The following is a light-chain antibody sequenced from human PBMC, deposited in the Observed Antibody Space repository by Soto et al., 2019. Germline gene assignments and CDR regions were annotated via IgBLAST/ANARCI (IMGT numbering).Light chain of an antibody. Sequence: EIVLTQSPATLSLSPGERATLSCRASQSVRSSYLAWYQQKPGQAPRLLMSGASSRATGIPDRFSDSGSGTDFILTISRVEPDDFAWDDCQQHGTSPYTFGQRTQLTIK. J-gene: IGKJ2*01. CDR1: QSVRSSY. CDR2: GAS. V-gene: IGKV3-20*01. CDR3: QQHGTSPYT.